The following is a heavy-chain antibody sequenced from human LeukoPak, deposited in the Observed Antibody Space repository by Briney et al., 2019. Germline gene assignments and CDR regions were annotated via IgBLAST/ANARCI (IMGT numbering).Heavy chain of an antibody. J-gene: IGHJ4*02. V-gene: IGHV4-59*01. D-gene: IGHD3-10*01. CDR3: ATVAVIRGVTYFDY. CDR2: LFYSGST. Sequence: PSETLSLTCTVSGGSISSYYWSWIRQPPGKGLEWIAYLFYSGSTDYNPSLESRVTISVDTSKDQLSLKLRSVTAADTAVYYCATVAVIRGVTYFDYWGQGTLVTASS. CDR1: GGSISSYY.